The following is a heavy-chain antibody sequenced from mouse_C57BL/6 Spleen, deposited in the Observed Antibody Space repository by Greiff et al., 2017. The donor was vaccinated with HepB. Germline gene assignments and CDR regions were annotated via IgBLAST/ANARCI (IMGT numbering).Heavy chain of an antibody. J-gene: IGHJ2*01. CDR2: ISDGGSYT. CDR1: GFTFSSYA. V-gene: IGHV5-4*01. Sequence: EVQRVESGGGLVKPGGSLKLSCAASGFTFSSYAMSWVRQTPEKRLEWVATISDGGSYTYYPDNVKGRFTISRDNAKNNLYLQMSHLKSEDTAMYYCARVPITTVVGDYWGQGTTLTVSS. CDR3: ARVPITTVVGDY. D-gene: IGHD1-1*01.